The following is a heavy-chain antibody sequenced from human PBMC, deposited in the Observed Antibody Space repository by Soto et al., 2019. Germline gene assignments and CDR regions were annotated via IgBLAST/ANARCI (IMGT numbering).Heavy chain of an antibody. D-gene: IGHD4-17*01. CDR1: GFSLTTSGVG. CDR3: AHRTTTVTWWFDP. J-gene: IGHJ5*02. Sequence: QITLKESGPTLVKPTQTLTLTCTFSGFSLTTSGVGVGWIRQPPGKALEWLALIYWDADKRHSPSLTSRLTIPXDPXNNQVVLTPTNLAPADTAPYFCAHRTTTVTWWFDPWGQGTLGTVSS. V-gene: IGHV2-5*02. CDR2: IYWDADK.